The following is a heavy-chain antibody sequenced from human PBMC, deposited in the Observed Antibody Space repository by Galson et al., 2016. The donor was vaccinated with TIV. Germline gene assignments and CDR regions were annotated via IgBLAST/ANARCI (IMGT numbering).Heavy chain of an antibody. CDR3: ASLRYGNYYGVDV. D-gene: IGHD3-9*01. Sequence: SVKVSCKASGYTFTNYGISWVRQAPGQGLEWMGWINTATGDPTYAQGFTGRFVFSSDTSVSTTYLQISSLKAEDTAVYYCASLRYGNYYGVDVWGQGTTVTVSS. CDR2: INTATGDP. CDR1: GYTFTNYG. J-gene: IGHJ6*02. V-gene: IGHV7-4-1*02.